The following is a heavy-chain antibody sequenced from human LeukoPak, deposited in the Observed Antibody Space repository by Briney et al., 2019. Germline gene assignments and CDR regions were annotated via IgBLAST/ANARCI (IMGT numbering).Heavy chain of an antibody. D-gene: IGHD4-17*01. CDR3: AKATVTTLGIDY. CDR2: ISYDGSNK. J-gene: IGHJ4*02. Sequence: GGSLRLSCAASGFTFSSYGMHWVRQAPGKGLEWVAVISYDGSNKYYADSVKGRFTISRDNSKNTLYLQMNSLRAEDTAVYYCAKATVTTLGIDYWGQGTPVTVSS. V-gene: IGHV3-30*18. CDR1: GFTFSSYG.